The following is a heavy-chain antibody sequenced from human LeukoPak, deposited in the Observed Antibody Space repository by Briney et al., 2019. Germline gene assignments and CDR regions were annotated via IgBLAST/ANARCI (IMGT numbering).Heavy chain of an antibody. CDR3: ARGRFLDAFDI. Sequence: SETLSLTCAVYGGSFSGYYWSWIRQPPGKGLEWIGEINHSGSTNYNPSLKSRVTISVDTSKNQFSLKLSSVTAADTAVYYCARGRFLDAFDIWGQGTMVAVSS. V-gene: IGHV4-34*01. CDR1: GGSFSGYY. D-gene: IGHD3-3*01. CDR2: INHSGST. J-gene: IGHJ3*02.